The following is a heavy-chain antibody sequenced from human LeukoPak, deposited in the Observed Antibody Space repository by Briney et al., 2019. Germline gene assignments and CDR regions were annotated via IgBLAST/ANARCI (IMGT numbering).Heavy chain of an antibody. V-gene: IGHV4-59*08. Sequence: SETLSLTCTGSGGTISGYYWSWLRQPPGKGLEWIGYIHYSGSTNYNPSLKSRVTISLDTSKKQFFLRLSSVTAADTAVYYCAMYDSFFDYCGQGTLVTVSS. D-gene: IGHD1-1*01. CDR3: AMYDSFFDY. J-gene: IGHJ4*02. CDR2: IHYSGST. CDR1: GGTISGYY.